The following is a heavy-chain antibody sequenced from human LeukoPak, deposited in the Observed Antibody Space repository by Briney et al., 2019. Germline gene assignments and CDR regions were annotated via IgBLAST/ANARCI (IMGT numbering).Heavy chain of an antibody. CDR3: STDMITFGGVIPFDP. D-gene: IGHD3-16*02. Sequence: ASVKVSCKASGYTFTSYDINWVRQAPGQGLEWMGWMNPNSGNTGYAQKFQGRVTMTRNTSISTAYMELSSLRSEDTAVYYCSTDMITFGGVIPFDPWGQGTLVTVSS. CDR1: GYTFTSYD. CDR2: MNPNSGNT. J-gene: IGHJ5*02. V-gene: IGHV1-8*01.